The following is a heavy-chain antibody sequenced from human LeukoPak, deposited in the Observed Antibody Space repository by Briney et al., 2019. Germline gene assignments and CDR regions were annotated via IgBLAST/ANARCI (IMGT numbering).Heavy chain of an antibody. V-gene: IGHV1-24*01. CDR1: GYTLTGYY. J-gene: IGHJ4*02. CDR2: FDPEAGET. CDR3: ATDMVGYCNGEGCYSEAY. Sequence: GASVKVSCKASGYTLTGYYVHWVRQAPGKGLEWMGGFDPEAGETIYAQKFQGRLTMTEETSTDTAYMELNSLRSDDTAVYYCATDMVGYCNGEGCYSEAYWGQGTLVTVSS. D-gene: IGHD2-15*01.